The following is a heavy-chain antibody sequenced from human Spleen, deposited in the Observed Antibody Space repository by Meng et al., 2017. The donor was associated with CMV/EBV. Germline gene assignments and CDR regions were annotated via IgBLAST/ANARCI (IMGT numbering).Heavy chain of an antibody. J-gene: IGHJ4*02. D-gene: IGHD2-15*01. Sequence: GGSLRLSCAASGFTFSGYAMNWVRQAPGKGLEWVAVIYGGGSSTYYADSVKGRFTISRDNSKNTLYLQMSSLRAEDTAVYYCAKFRDKNSGVTSLDYWGQGTLVTVSS. CDR1: GFTFSGYA. V-gene: IGHV3-23*03. CDR3: AKFRDKNSGVTSLDY. CDR2: IYGGGSST.